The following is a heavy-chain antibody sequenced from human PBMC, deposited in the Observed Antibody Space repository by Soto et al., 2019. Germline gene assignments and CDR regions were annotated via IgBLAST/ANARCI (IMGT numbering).Heavy chain of an antibody. V-gene: IGHV4-30-4*01. CDR1: GGSISSGDYY. Sequence: SETLSLTCTVSGGSISSGDYYWSWIRQPPGKGLEWIGYIYYSGSTYYNPSLKSRVTISVDTSKNQFSLKLASVTAADTAVYYCARDYGDYQFDYWGQGTLVTVSS. D-gene: IGHD4-17*01. J-gene: IGHJ4*02. CDR3: ARDYGDYQFDY. CDR2: IYYSGST.